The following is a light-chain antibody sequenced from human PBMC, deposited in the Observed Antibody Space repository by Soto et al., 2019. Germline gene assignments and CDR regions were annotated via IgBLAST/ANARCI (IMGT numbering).Light chain of an antibody. CDR3: QQYNNWPPIT. J-gene: IGKJ1*01. CDR1: QSVSYY. Sequence: IVVTQSPATLSLSPLELATLSCRASQSVSYYLAWYQQKPGQAPRLLLYDASNRATGIPARFSGSGSGTAFTPTITSLEPEDFAVYYCQQYNNWPPITFGQGTKVDIK. V-gene: IGKV3-11*01. CDR2: DAS.